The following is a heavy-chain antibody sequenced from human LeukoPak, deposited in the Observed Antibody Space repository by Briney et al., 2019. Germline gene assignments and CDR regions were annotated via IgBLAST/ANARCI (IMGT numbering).Heavy chain of an antibody. D-gene: IGHD5-18*01. J-gene: IGHJ3*02. CDR2: ISWNSGSI. CDR1: GFTFDDYA. V-gene: IGHV3-9*01. CDR3: AKGEFDTAMPHGAFDI. Sequence: SRSLRLSCAASGFTFDDYAMHWVRQAPGKGLEWVSGISWNSGSIGYADSVKGRFTISRDNAKNSLYLQMNSLRAEDTAVYYCAKGEFDTAMPHGAFDIWGQGTMVTVSS.